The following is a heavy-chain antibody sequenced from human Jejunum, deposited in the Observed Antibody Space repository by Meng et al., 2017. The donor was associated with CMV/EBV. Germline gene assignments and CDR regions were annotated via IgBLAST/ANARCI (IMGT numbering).Heavy chain of an antibody. CDR3: ARDRRGGGGVIRDAFDI. CDR1: FINYA. V-gene: IGHV3-30-3*01. CDR2: ISYHGDNI. Sequence: FINYAFHWVRQAPGKGLEWVAVISYHGDNIYYADSVRGRFTISRDNSKNTLYLQVDSLRVEDTAVYYCARDRRGGGGVIRDAFDIWGQGTMVTVSS. D-gene: IGHD3-16*02. J-gene: IGHJ3*02.